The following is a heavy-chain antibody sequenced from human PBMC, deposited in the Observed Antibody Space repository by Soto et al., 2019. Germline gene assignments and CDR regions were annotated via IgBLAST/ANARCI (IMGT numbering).Heavy chain of an antibody. V-gene: IGHV4-4*07. Sequence: XETLYLTCTVSGGSMTSYYWTWIRQPAGKGLEWIGRVYSSGGTHYNPSLKSRVTISLDTSKNQFYLRLLSVTDADTAVYFCARGQRFSDWFDPWGQGTLVTVS. D-gene: IGHD3-3*01. CDR2: VYSSGGT. CDR1: GGSMTSYY. CDR3: ARGQRFSDWFDP. J-gene: IGHJ5*02.